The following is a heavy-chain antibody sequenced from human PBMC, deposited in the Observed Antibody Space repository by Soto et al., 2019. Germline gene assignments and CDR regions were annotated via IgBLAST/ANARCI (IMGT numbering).Heavy chain of an antibody. V-gene: IGHV3-30*03. CDR3: ARSNMVRGVIGGYYYYYGMDV. Sequence: AGGSLRLSCAASGLTFSSYGMHWVRQAPGKGLEWVAVISYDGSNKYYADSVKGRFTISRDNSKNTLYLQMNSLRAEDTAVYYCARSNMVRGVIGGYYYYYGMDVWGQGTTVTVSS. J-gene: IGHJ6*02. D-gene: IGHD3-10*01. CDR2: ISYDGSNK. CDR1: GLTFSSYG.